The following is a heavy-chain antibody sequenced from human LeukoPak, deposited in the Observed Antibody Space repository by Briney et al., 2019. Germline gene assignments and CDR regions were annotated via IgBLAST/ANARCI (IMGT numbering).Heavy chain of an antibody. CDR3: ARGLQATEYYLDY. CDR1: GGSFSGYY. J-gene: IGHJ4*02. V-gene: IGHV4-34*01. CDR2: INHSGST. D-gene: IGHD5-24*01. Sequence: PSETLSLTCAVYGGSFSGYYWSWIRQPPGKGLEWIGEINHSGSTNYNPSLKSRVTISVDTSKNQFSLKLSSVTAADTAVYYCARGLQATEYYLDYWGQGTLVTVSS.